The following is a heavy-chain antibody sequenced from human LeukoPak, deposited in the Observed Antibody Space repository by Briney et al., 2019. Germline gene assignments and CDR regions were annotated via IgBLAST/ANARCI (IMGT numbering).Heavy chain of an antibody. D-gene: IGHD2-2*01. V-gene: IGHV3-9*01. J-gene: IGHJ6*02. CDR2: ISWNSSSI. CDR1: GFTFDDYA. CDR3: AKDLGYRSSTSCSSRSDYYYGMDV. Sequence: GGSLRLSCAASGFTFDDYAMHWVRQAPGKGLEWVSGISWNSSSIGYADSVKGRFTISRDNAKNSLYLQMNSLRAEDTALYYCAKDLGYRSSTSCSSRSDYYYGMDVWGQGTTVTVSS.